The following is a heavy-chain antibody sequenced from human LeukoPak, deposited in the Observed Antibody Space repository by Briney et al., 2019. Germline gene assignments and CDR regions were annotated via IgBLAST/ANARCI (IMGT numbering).Heavy chain of an antibody. CDR2: ISGSGGTT. V-gene: IGHV3-23*01. J-gene: IGHJ4*02. CDR3: AKASDGHTTFDY. Sequence: PGGSLRLSCAASEFTFKRNAMNWVRQAPGKGLEWVSDISGSGGTTNYADSVKGWFTISRDNSKNTLYLQMNSLRAEDTAVYYCAKASDGHTTFDYWGQGTLVTVSS. D-gene: IGHD1-1*01. CDR1: EFTFKRNA.